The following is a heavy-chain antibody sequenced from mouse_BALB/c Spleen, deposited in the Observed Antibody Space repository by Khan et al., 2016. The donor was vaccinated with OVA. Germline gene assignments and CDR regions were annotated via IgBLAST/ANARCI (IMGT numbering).Heavy chain of an antibody. J-gene: IGHJ1*01. CDR2: ISYDGSN. V-gene: IGHV3-6*02. CDR3: ARGGVVVPYWYFDV. CDR1: GYSITSAYC. D-gene: IGHD1-1*01. Sequence: EVELVESGPGLVKPSQSLSLTCSVTGYSITSAYCWNWIRQFPGNKLEWMGYISYDGSNNYNPSLKNRISIPRDTPKNQFFLKLNSVTTEDTATDYCARGGVVVPYWYFDVWGAGTTVTVSS.